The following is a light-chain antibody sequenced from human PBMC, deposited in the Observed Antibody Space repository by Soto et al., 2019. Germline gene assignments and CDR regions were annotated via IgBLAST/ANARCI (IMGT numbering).Light chain of an antibody. V-gene: IGKV1-9*01. Sequence: EIPLTQSPSFLSASARDSVTITCRASQGISSYLAWYQQKPGKAPKLLIYAASTLQSGVPSRFSGSGSGTEVTLTIGSLQPEDFATYYCQHLNSYPLTFGGGTKVELK. CDR2: AAS. J-gene: IGKJ4*01. CDR1: QGISSY. CDR3: QHLNSYPLT.